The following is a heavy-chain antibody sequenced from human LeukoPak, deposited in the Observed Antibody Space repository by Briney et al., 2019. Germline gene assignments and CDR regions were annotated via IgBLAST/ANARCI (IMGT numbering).Heavy chain of an antibody. CDR1: GYTFTGYY. CDR2: INPNSGGT. J-gene: IGHJ5*02. CDR3: ASITRRDSGYPRGNWFDP. D-gene: IGHD5-12*01. V-gene: IGHV1-2*02. Sequence: GASVKVSCKASGYTFTGYYMHWVRQAPGQGLEWMGWINPNSGGTNYAQKFQGRVTMTRDTSISTAYMELSRLRSDDTAVYYCASITRRDSGYPRGNWFDPWGQGTLVTVSS.